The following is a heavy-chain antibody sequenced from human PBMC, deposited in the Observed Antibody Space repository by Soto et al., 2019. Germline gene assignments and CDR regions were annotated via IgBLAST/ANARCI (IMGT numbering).Heavy chain of an antibody. J-gene: IGHJ4*02. D-gene: IGHD1-26*01. V-gene: IGHV3-23*01. CDR1: GFSFGVYA. CDR2: ISGGIGST. CDR3: AKLRGRGIFEY. Sequence: EVQLLESGGGLIQRGRSLRLSCAASGFSFGVYAMSWVRQAPGKGLEWVATISGGIGSTYYADAVKGRFTISRDISRSTLDLQMNSLRVEDTALYYCAKLRGRGIFEYWGQGTMVTISS.